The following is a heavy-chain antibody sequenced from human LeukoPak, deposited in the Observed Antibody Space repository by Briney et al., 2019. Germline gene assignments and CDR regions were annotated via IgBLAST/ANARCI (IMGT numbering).Heavy chain of an antibody. J-gene: IGHJ6*02. Sequence: PGRSLRLSCAASGFTFDDYAMHWVRQAPGKGLEWVSGINWKSDDIGYADSVKGRFTISRDNAKNPLNLQMNSLRAEDTALYYCSKDIGLGGSFWDYYGMDVWGQGTTVTVSS. CDR2: INWKSDDI. CDR1: GFTFDDYA. CDR3: SKDIGLGGSFWDYYGMDV. D-gene: IGHD1-26*01. V-gene: IGHV3-9*01.